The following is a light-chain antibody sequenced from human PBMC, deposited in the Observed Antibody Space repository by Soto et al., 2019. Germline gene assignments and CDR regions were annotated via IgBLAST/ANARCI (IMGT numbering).Light chain of an antibody. CDR1: QSFSNW. V-gene: IGKV1-5*03. CDR3: PQYNIYPIT. J-gene: IGKJ3*01. Sequence: DIQMTQSPSTLSASVGDRVTITCRASQSFSNWLAWYQQKPGKAPKLLIYLASTLVFGFPSKFSGRGSGTEFTLTSSSLQNDDFASDYCPQYNIYPITFGLGTKVDIK. CDR2: LAS.